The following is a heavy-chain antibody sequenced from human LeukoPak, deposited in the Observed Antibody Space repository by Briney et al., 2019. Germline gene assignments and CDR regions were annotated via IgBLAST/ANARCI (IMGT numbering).Heavy chain of an antibody. D-gene: IGHD3-22*01. CDR3: ARGWYYEDV. CDR2: IYYSGST. Sequence: TGGSLRLSCAVSGFNFRTYNMNWIRQAPGKGLEWIGSIYYSGSTYYNPSLKSRVTISVDTSKNQFSLKLSSVTAADTAVYYCARGWYYEDVWGKGTTVTVSS. J-gene: IGHJ6*04. V-gene: IGHV4-39*01. CDR1: GFNFRTYN.